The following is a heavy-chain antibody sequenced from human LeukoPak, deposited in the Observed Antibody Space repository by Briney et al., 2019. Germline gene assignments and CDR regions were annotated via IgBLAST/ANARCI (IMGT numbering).Heavy chain of an antibody. Sequence: TGGSLRLSCTASGFTFGDYAMSWVRQAPGKGLEWVGFIRSKAYGGTTEYAASVKGRFTISRDDSKSIPYLQMNSLKTEDTAVYYCTRDRNGYSYGYGYYYYGMDVWGQGTTVTVSS. J-gene: IGHJ6*02. CDR2: IRSKAYGGTT. D-gene: IGHD5-18*01. V-gene: IGHV3-49*04. CDR3: TRDRNGYSYGYGYYYYGMDV. CDR1: GFTFGDYA.